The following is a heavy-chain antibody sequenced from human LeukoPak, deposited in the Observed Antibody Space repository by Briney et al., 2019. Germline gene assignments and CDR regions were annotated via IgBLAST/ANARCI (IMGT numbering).Heavy chain of an antibody. J-gene: IGHJ6*03. V-gene: IGHV3-23*01. CDR2: ISGSGGST. CDR1: GFTFSSYA. Sequence: PGGSLRLSCAASGFTFSSYAMSWVRQAPGKGLEWVSAISGSGGSTYYADSVKGRFTISRDNAKNSPYLQMNSLRAEDTAVYYCARGYYYYMDVWGKGTTVTVSS. CDR3: ARGYYYYMDV.